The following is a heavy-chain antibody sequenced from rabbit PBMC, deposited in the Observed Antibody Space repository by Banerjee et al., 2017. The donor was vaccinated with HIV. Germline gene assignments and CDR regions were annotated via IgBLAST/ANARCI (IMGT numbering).Heavy chain of an antibody. CDR1: GFSFSSDYY. CDR3: AKNVAGYRSNL. Sequence: QEQLVESGGGLVQPEGSLTLTCTASGFSFSSDYYMCWVRQAPGKGLEWIGCIDVAANNDKWYASWAKGRFTISKASSTTVTLQMTSLTAADTATYFCAKNVAGYRSNLWGPGTLVTVS. D-gene: IGHD7-1*01. V-gene: IGHV1S45*01. CDR2: IDVAANNDK. J-gene: IGHJ4*01.